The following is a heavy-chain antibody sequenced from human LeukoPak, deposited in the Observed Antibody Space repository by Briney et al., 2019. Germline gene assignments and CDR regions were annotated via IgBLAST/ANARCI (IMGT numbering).Heavy chain of an antibody. CDR1: GFTFSSYE. J-gene: IGHJ3*02. CDR3: ARDWACAFDI. D-gene: IGHD7-27*01. V-gene: IGHV3-48*03. Sequence: GGSLRLSCAASGFTFSSYEMNWVRQAPGKGLEWVSYISSSGSTIYYADSVKGRFTISRDNAKNSLYLQMNSLRAEDTAVYYCARDWACAFDIWGQGTMVTVSS. CDR2: ISSSGSTI.